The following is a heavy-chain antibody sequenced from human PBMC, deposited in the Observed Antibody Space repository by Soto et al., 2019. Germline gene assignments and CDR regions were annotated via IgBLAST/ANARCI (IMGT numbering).Heavy chain of an antibody. V-gene: IGHV4-31*03. Sequence: PSETHCLTNTVSDGTIRGGGYYWSWNSQQPGKGLEWIGYIYYSGSTYYNPSLKSRVTISVDTSKNQFSLKLSSVTAADTAVYYCARVMTTVTTIYFDYWGQGTLVTVSS. CDR1: DGTIRGGGYY. CDR2: IYYSGST. D-gene: IGHD4-4*01. CDR3: ARVMTTVTTIYFDY. J-gene: IGHJ4*02.